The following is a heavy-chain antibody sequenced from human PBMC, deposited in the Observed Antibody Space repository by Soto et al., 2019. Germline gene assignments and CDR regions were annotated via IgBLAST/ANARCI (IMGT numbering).Heavy chain of an antibody. J-gene: IGHJ4*02. Sequence: VQLVESGGGVVQPGRSLRLSCAASGFTFSDYAMHWVRQAPGQGLEWVAVVSHDGRNTHYADSVKGRFTISRDSSKNTVSLEMTSLRAEDTAVYYCAKGVRQWLVTSAFNYWGQGALVTVSS. V-gene: IGHV3-30*18. CDR3: AKGVRQWLVTSAFNY. CDR1: GFTFSDYA. D-gene: IGHD6-19*01. CDR2: VSHDGRNT.